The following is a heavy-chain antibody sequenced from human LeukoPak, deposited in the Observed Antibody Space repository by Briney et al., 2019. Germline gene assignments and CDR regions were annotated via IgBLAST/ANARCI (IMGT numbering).Heavy chain of an antibody. D-gene: IGHD3-10*01. CDR2: IYWDDDK. J-gene: IGHJ5*02. V-gene: IGHV2-5*02. CDR1: GFSLSTNGVG. Sequence: SGPTLVKPTQTLTLTCTFSGFSLSTNGVGVGWIRQPPGKALEWLALIYWDDDKRYSPSLKSRLTITKVTSKNLVVLIMTDMDPVNTATYYCAHGSYYGAGILNWFDPWGQGTLVTVSS. CDR3: AHGSYYGAGILNWFDP.